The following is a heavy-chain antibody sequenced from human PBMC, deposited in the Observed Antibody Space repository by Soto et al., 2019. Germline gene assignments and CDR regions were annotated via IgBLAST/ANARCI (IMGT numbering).Heavy chain of an antibody. Sequence: PSDTLSLTCAVSGGSITNTDWWTWVRQPPGMGLEWVGDISLSGNTNYNPSLEGRAAISLGKSRNQFSLILNSVTAADTAVYYCASRGTSGHFWGQGTLVTVSS. J-gene: IGHJ4*02. CDR3: ASRGTSGHF. CDR2: ISLSGNT. V-gene: IGHV4-4*02. D-gene: IGHD2-8*01. CDR1: GGSITNTDW.